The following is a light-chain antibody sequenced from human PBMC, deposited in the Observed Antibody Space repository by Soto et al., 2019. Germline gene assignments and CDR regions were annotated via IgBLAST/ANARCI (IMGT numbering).Light chain of an antibody. CDR2: GAS. V-gene: IGKV3-11*01. J-gene: IGKJ5*01. CDR3: QQRNSWPPIT. CDR1: QSVRTY. Sequence: IVLTQAPGTLSLSPGERATLXXRASQSVRTYLAWYQVKPGQAPRLLXYGASSRASGVPARFSGSGSGTDFTLTISSLEPEDFALYYCQQRNSWPPITFGQGTRLEIK.